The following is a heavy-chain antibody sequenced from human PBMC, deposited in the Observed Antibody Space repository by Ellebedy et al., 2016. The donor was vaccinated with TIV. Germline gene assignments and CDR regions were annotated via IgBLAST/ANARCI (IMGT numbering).Heavy chain of an antibody. CDR1: GFTFSSYW. J-gene: IGHJ4*02. V-gene: IGHV3-7*04. CDR2: IKQDGSEK. CDR3: ARGARGYDY. D-gene: IGHD5-12*01. Sequence: GGSLRLXXAASGFTFSSYWMSWVCQAPGKGLEWVANIKQDGSEKYYVDSVKGRFTISRDNAKNSLYLQMNSLRAEDTAVYYCARGARGYDYWGQGTLVTVSS.